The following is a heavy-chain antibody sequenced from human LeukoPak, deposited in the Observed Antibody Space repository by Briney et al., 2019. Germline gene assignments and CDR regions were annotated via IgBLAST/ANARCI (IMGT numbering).Heavy chain of an antibody. CDR3: ASGEYSGSYYYYYGMDV. J-gene: IGHJ6*02. CDR2: IYYSGST. D-gene: IGHD1-26*01. Sequence: SETLSLTCTVSGGSISSYYWSWIRQPPGKGLEWIGYIYYSGSTNYNPSLKSRVTMSVDTSKNQFSLKLSSVTAADTAVYYCASGEYSGSYYYYYGMDVWGQGTTVTVSS. CDR1: GGSISSYY. V-gene: IGHV4-59*12.